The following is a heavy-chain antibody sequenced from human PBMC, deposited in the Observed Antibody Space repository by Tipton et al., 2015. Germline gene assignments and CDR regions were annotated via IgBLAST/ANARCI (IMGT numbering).Heavy chain of an antibody. CDR1: AYSISTDYY. J-gene: IGHJ6*02. Sequence: TLSLTCAVSAYSISTDYYWVWIRQPPGKGLEWIGTISHSGSTYYTPSLKSRVAISADTSKNQFFLNLTSVTAADTAVYFCARDLEHGMDVWGQGTTVTVS. CDR2: ISHSGST. D-gene: IGHD5-24*01. CDR3: ARDLEHGMDV. V-gene: IGHV4-38-2*02.